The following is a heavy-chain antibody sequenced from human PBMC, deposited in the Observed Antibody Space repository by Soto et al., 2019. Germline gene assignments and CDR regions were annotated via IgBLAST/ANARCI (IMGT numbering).Heavy chain of an antibody. CDR2: ISSSGSTI. CDR1: AFTFSDYY. Sequence: QVQLVESGGGLVKPGGSLRLSCADSAFTFSDYYVSWIRQAPGKGLEWVSYISSSGSTIYYADSVKGRFTISRDNAKNSLYLQMNSLRAEDTAVYYCARDFDYGDYDAFDIWGQGTMVTVSS. CDR3: ARDFDYGDYDAFDI. V-gene: IGHV3-11*01. J-gene: IGHJ3*02. D-gene: IGHD4-17*01.